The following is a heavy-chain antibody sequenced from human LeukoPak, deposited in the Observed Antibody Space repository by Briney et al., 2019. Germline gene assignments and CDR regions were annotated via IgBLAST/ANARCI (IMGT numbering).Heavy chain of an antibody. V-gene: IGHV3-74*01. Sequence: GGSLRLSFAASGFTFSTYWMHGVGQAPGKGRVWVSRIKSDGSTNYADSVKGRFTISRDNANNTLSLQMNSLRPEDTGVYYCARAPSEIGGYYPEYFRHWGQGTLVTVSS. CDR2: IKSDGST. D-gene: IGHD3-22*01. CDR3: ARAPSEIGGYYPEYFRH. J-gene: IGHJ1*01. CDR1: GFTFSTYW.